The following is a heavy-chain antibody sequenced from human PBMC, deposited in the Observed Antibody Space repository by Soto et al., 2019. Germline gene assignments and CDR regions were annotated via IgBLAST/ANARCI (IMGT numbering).Heavy chain of an antibody. Sequence: ASVKVSCKASGGTFSSYAISWVRQAPGQGLEWMGGIIPIFGTANYAQKFQGRVTITADESTSTAYVELSSLRSEDTAVYYCARGLNDYMSAFDYWGQGTLVTVSS. CDR2: IIPIFGTA. CDR1: GGTFSSYA. J-gene: IGHJ4*02. V-gene: IGHV1-69*13. D-gene: IGHD4-4*01. CDR3: ARGLNDYMSAFDY.